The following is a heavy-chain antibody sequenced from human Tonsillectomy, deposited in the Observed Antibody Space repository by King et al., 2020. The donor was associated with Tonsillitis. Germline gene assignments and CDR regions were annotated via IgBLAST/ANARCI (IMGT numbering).Heavy chain of an antibody. CDR1: GFIFSNYA. CDR2: ISGSGGRT. V-gene: IGHV3-23*04. CDR3: AKDTAVAGYY. Sequence: VQLVESGGGLAQPGGSLRLSCAASGFIFSNYAMSWVRQAPGKGLEWVSAISGSGGRTHYAESVKGRFTISRDNSKNTLYMQMNSLRAEDTAVYYCAKDTAVAGYYWGQGTQVIVSS. D-gene: IGHD6-19*01. J-gene: IGHJ4*02.